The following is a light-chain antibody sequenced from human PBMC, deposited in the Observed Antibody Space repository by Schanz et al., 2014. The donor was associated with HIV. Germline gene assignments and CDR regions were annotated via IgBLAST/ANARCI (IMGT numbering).Light chain of an antibody. Sequence: QSALTQPASVSGSPGQSVTISCTSTSSDFSRSDYVCWYQHHPGKAPKLLVYDVFLRPSGVSDRFSGSKSGNTASLTISGLQPEDGADYFCSSYTSTSTRVFGGGTKLTVL. CDR2: DVF. J-gene: IGLJ3*02. CDR1: SSDFSRSDY. CDR3: SSYTSTSTRV. V-gene: IGLV2-14*03.